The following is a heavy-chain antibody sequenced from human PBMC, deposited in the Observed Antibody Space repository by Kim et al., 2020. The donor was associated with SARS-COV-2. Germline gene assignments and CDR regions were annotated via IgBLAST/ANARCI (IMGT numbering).Heavy chain of an antibody. J-gene: IGHJ6*04. CDR1: GFTFSTLW. D-gene: IGHD6-19*01. Sequence: GGSLRLSCAASGFTFSTLWMTWVRQAPGKGPECVANINQDGSKKSYVDSVKGRFTVSRDNAKNSLSLQMNNLRADDTAVHYCVGDWGWAMAFWGKGTTVIVSS. CDR2: INQDGSKK. V-gene: IGHV3-7*01. CDR3: VGDWGWAMAF.